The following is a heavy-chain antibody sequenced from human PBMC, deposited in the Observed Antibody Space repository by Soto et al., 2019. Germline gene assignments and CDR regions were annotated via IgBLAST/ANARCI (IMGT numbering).Heavy chain of an antibody. CDR3: AKDPGYYDSSGLSGYFDY. D-gene: IGHD3-22*01. Sequence: GGFLRLSCAASGFTFSSYAMSWVRQAPGKGLEWVSAISGSGGSTYYADSVKGRFTISRDNSKNTLYLQMNSLRAEDTAVYYCAKDPGYYDSSGLSGYFDYWGQGTLVTVSS. CDR2: ISGSGGST. V-gene: IGHV3-23*01. J-gene: IGHJ4*02. CDR1: GFTFSSYA.